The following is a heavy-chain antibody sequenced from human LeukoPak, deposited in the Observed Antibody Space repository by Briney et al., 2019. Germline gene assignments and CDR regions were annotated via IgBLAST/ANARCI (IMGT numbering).Heavy chain of an antibody. CDR1: GYTFTSYD. V-gene: IGHV1-8*01. CDR3: ARSTYYDFWSGYANWFDP. J-gene: IGHJ5*02. D-gene: IGHD3-3*01. CDR2: MNPNSGNT. Sequence: ASVKVSCKASGYTFTSYDINWVRQATGQGLEWMGWMNPNSGNTGYAQKFQGRVTITRNTSISTAYMELSSLRSEDTAVYYCARSTYYDFWSGYANWFDPWGQGTLVTVCS.